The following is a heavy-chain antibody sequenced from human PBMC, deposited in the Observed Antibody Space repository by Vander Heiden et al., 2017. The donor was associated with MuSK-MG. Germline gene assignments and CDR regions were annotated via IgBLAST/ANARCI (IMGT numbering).Heavy chain of an antibody. V-gene: IGHV1-2*02. Sequence: QVQLVQSWAEVQKPGASVTVSCKAYGYILNDYHIHWVRQAPGLGLEWMGWIKPSSGDTDFAQNCQGRVTLTTDTSITTAYMELSGLRYDETAIYYCARWDLAIVSAPWYFDFWGRGTLVTVSS. D-gene: IGHD2-2*01. CDR3: ARWDLAIVSAPWYFDF. CDR1: GYILNDYH. J-gene: IGHJ2*01. CDR2: IKPSSGDT.